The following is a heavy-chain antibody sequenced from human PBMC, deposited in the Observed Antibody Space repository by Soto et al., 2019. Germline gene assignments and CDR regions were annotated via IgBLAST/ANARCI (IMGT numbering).Heavy chain of an antibody. CDR2: ISSSGSFL. CDR1: GFTFSTHA. J-gene: IGHJ4*02. Sequence: EVQLVESGGGRVEPGGSLRLSCAASGFTFSTHAMVWVRQAPGKGLEWVSSISSSGSFLYYADSVEGRFTISRDDARNSVYLQMNSLRVDDTAVYYCARDGNSHEFWGQGPLVTVSS. CDR3: ARDGNSHEF. D-gene: IGHD1-1*01. V-gene: IGHV3-21*01.